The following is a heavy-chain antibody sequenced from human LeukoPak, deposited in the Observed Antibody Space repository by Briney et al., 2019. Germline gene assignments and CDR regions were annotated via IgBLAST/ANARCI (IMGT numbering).Heavy chain of an antibody. V-gene: IGHV4-59*02. CDR2: ISYGGDT. Sequence: SETLSLTCTVSGDSVTSYYWSWIRQPPGKALEWIAYISYGGDTAYSPSLKSRVTISVDKSKNQFSLKLSSVTAADTAVYYCARGIAVAGPDYWGQGTLVTVSS. CDR1: GDSVTSYY. J-gene: IGHJ4*02. CDR3: ARGIAVAGPDY. D-gene: IGHD6-19*01.